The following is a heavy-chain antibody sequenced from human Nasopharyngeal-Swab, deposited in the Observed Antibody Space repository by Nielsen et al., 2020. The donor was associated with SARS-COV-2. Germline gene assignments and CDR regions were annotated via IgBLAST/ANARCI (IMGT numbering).Heavy chain of an antibody. J-gene: IGHJ4*02. CDR2: VNQDGSRT. D-gene: IGHD3-22*01. Sequence: GESLKISCVASGVIFSKYWMHWVRQAPGKGLVWVSRVNQDGSRTDYADSVKGRFTISRDNSKNTLYLQMNSLRAEDTAVYYCARGTFSSGLTHWGQGTLVTVSS. CDR3: ARGTFSSGLTH. CDR1: GVIFSKYW. V-gene: IGHV3-74*01.